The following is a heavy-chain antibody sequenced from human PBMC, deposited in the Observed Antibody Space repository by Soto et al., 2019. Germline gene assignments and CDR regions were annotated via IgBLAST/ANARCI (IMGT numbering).Heavy chain of an antibody. CDR3: ARGRLWSFDF. CDR2: ISSDSGTI. Sequence: GGSLRLSCVVSGFSFRIYSMNWVRQAPGKGLEWISYISSDSGTIYYADSLKGRFTISRDNGKNSLYLQMNSLTDEDTAVYYCARGRLWSFDFWGHGTLVTVSS. D-gene: IGHD3-10*01. J-gene: IGHJ4*01. V-gene: IGHV3-48*02. CDR1: GFSFRIYS.